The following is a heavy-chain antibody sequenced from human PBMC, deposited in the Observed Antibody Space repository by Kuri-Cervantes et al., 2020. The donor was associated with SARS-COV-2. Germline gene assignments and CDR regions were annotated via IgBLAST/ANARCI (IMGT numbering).Heavy chain of an antibody. CDR1: GGSFSGYY. Sequence: ESLKISCAVYGGSFSGYYWSWIRQPPGKGLEWIGEINHSGSTNYNPSLKSRVTISVDTSKNQFSLKLSSVTAADTAVYYCARAGPSSSKNYFDYWGQGTLVTVSS. J-gene: IGHJ4*02. V-gene: IGHV4-34*01. CDR2: INHSGST. D-gene: IGHD6-13*01. CDR3: ARAGPSSSKNYFDY.